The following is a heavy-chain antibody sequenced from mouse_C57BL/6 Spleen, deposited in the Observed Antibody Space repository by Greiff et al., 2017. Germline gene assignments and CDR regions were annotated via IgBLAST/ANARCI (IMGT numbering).Heavy chain of an antibody. J-gene: IGHJ2*01. CDR3: AREGVVAYYFDY. CDR1: GYTFTSYW. D-gene: IGHD1-1*01. V-gene: IGHV1-64*01. Sequence: QVHVKQPGAELVKPGASVKLSCKASGYTFTSYWMHWVKQRPGQGLEWIGMIHPNSGSTNYNEKFKSKATLTVDKSSSTAYMQLSSLTSEDSAVYYCAREGVVAYYFDYWGQGTTLTVSS. CDR2: IHPNSGST.